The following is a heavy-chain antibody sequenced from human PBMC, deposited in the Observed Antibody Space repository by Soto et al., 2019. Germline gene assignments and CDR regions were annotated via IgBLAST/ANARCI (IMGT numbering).Heavy chain of an antibody. Sequence: QVQLVQSGAEVKQPGAAVRVSCKESGNTDTIYFIHWLRQAPGQGPEWLGWINSVSGGTNYARNFLGRVTMTRDRSTTTAFMELRGLRSDDTAVYYCARGGSYYALWGQGTLVTVSS. CDR3: ARGGSYYAL. CDR1: GNTDTIYF. D-gene: IGHD1-26*01. V-gene: IGHV1-2*02. J-gene: IGHJ4*02. CDR2: INSVSGGT.